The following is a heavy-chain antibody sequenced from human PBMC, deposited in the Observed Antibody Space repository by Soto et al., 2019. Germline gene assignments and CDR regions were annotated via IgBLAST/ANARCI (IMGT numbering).Heavy chain of an antibody. D-gene: IGHD4-4*01. CDR2: ISARGDRT. Sequence: EVVLLESGGDLVQPGGSLRVSCIASGFTFSTYAMIWVRQAPGKGLEWVSSISARGDRTFYADSVKGRFSISRDNSKNSLYLQLDSLRVEDTATYYCCRGYSSDHWGQGTLVTVSS. CDR1: GFTFSTYA. J-gene: IGHJ4*02. V-gene: IGHV3-23*01. CDR3: CRGYSSDH.